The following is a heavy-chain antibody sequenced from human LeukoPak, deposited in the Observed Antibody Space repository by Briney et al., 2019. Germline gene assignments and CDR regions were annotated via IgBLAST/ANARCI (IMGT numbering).Heavy chain of an antibody. CDR2: IYYTGSS. V-gene: IGHV4-39*01. CDR1: GSSISSSSYY. J-gene: IGHJ4*02. D-gene: IGHD5-18*01. Sequence: SETLSLTCTVSGSSISSSSYYWGWIRQPPGKGLEWIGNIYYTGSSYYNPSLKSRVTTSVDTSKNQFSLKLSSVTAADTAVYYCAYRGYSYGLRDYWGQGTLVTVSS. CDR3: AYRGYSYGLRDY.